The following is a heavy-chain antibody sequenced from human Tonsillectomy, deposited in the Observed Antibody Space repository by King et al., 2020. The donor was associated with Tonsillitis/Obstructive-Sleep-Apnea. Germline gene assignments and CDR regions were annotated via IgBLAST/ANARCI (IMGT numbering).Heavy chain of an antibody. D-gene: IGHD5-24*01. V-gene: IGHV3-30*18. CDR1: GFTFSIYA. CDR2: ISYDGSKK. CDR3: AKVRDGYNTVY. Sequence: VQLVESGGGVVQPGRSLRLSCAASGFTFSIYAMHWVRQAPGKGLEWVSVISYDGSKKYYADSVKGRFTISRDNSKNTLSLQMNSLRPENTAVYYCAKVRDGYNTVYWGQGTLVTVSS. J-gene: IGHJ4*02.